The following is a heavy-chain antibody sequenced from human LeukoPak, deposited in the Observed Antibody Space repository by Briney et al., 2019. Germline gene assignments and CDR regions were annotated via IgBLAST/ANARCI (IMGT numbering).Heavy chain of an antibody. CDR3: ARDRSNFWSGYYTRHYNWFDP. J-gene: IGHJ5*02. Sequence: ASVKVSCKASGYTFTSYAMHWVRQAPGQRPEWMGWINAGNGNTKYSQKFQGRVTITRDTSASTAYMELSSLRSEDTAVYYCARDRSNFWSGYYTRHYNWFDPWGQGTLVTVSS. CDR2: INAGNGNT. D-gene: IGHD3-3*01. V-gene: IGHV1-3*01. CDR1: GYTFTSYA.